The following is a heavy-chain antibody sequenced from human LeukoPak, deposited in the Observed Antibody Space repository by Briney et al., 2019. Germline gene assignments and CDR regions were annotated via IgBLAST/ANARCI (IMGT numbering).Heavy chain of an antibody. D-gene: IGHD1-26*01. V-gene: IGHV4-61*01. J-gene: IGHJ4*02. CDR2: EN. CDR3: ARETAERYRGSYFDY. CDR1: GGSVSSGPYY. Sequence: SETLSRTCTVSGGSVSSGPYYWGWIRQPPGEGLEWIGWENNYNVSLKSRVIISVDRSKNQFSLTFISVTAADTAVYFCARETAERYRGSYFDYWGQGALVTVSS.